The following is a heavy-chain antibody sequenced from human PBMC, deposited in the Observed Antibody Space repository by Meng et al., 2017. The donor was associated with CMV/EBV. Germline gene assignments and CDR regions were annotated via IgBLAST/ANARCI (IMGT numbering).Heavy chain of an antibody. V-gene: IGHV3-30*02. CDR1: GFTFSSYG. J-gene: IGHJ4*02. D-gene: IGHD2-2*01. CDR3: AKVARSTSYYFDY. CDR2: IRYDGSNK. Sequence: GSLRLSCAASGFTFSSYGMHWVRQAPGKGLEWVAFIRYDGSNKYYADSVKGRFTISRDNSKNTLYLQMNSLRAEDTAVYYCAKVARSTSYYFDYWGQGTLVTVSS.